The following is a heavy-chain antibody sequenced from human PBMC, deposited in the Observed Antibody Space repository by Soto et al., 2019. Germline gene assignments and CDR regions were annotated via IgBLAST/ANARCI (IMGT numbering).Heavy chain of an antibody. CDR1: GGSISSYY. V-gene: IGHV4-59*12. J-gene: IGHJ6*02. CDR2: IYYSGST. D-gene: IGHD3-22*01. CDR3: ARDRVSYYYDSSGYPKAYYYGMDV. Sequence: PSETLSLTCTVSGGSISSYYWSWIRQPPGKGLEWIGYIYYSGSTNYNPSLKSRVTISVDTSKNQFSLKLSSVTAADTAVYYCARDRVSYYYDSSGYPKAYYYGMDVWGQGTTVTVSS.